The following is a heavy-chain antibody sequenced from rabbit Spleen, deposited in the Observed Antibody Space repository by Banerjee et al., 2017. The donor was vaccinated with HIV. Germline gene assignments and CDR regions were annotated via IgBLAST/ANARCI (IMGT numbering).Heavy chain of an antibody. Sequence: QSLEESGGDLVKPGASLTLTCTASGFSLNSGYDMCSVRQGPGKGLEWIGYFDPGFGSSYYATWVNGRFTISSHNARNTLYLRLNSLTAADTATYFCARDSGSSFSSYGMDLWGPGTLVTVS. CDR3: ARDSGSSFSSYGMDL. V-gene: IGHV1S40*01. J-gene: IGHJ6*01. CDR2: FDPGFGSS. CDR1: GFSLNSGYD. D-gene: IGHD8-1*01.